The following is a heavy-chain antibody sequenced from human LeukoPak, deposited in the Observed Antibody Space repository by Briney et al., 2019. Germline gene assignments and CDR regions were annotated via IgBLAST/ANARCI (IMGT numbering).Heavy chain of an antibody. CDR2: VSYARVAT. CDR3: AKAFREFGTSSSYSSFDT. Sequence: GGSLRLSCAASGFTFSSFALSWVRQAPGKGLEWVSGVSYARVATYYADSVKGRFTISRDDSQNILYLQMNGLRAEDTAVYFCAKAFREFGTSSSYSSFDTWGQGTMVTVSS. D-gene: IGHD5-18*01. CDR1: GFTFSSFA. V-gene: IGHV3-23*01. J-gene: IGHJ3*02.